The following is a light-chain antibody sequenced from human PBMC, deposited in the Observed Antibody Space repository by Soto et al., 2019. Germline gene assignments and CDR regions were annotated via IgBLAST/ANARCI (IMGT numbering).Light chain of an antibody. CDR1: SSNIGAPYD. CDR3: GTWDSSLSAVV. Sequence: QSVLTQPPSVSGAPGQTVVISCSGSSSNIGAPYDVNWYRQIPGTAPKLLIYDNNKRPSGIPDRFSGSKSGTSATLGITGLQTGDEADYYCGTWDSSLSAVVFGGGTQLTVL. CDR2: DNN. V-gene: IGLV1-51*01. J-gene: IGLJ2*01.